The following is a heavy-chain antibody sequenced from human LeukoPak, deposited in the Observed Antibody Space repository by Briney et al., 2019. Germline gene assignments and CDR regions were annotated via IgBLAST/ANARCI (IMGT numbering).Heavy chain of an antibody. V-gene: IGHV4-30-2*01. CDR2: IYHSGST. CDR3: ARAGAWQIDP. D-gene: IGHD3-10*01. Sequence: SETLSLTCAVSGGSISSGGYSWSWIRQPPGRGLEWIGYIYHSGSTYYNPSLKSRVTISVDRSKNQFSLKLSSVTAADTAVYYCARAGAWQIDPWGQGTLVTVSS. J-gene: IGHJ5*02. CDR1: GGSISSGGYS.